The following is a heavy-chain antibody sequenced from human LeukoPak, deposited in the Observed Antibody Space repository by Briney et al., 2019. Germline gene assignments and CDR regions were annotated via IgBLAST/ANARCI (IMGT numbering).Heavy chain of an antibody. V-gene: IGHV4-34*01. Sequence: SETLSLTCAVYGGSFSGYYWSWIRQPPGKGLGWIGEINHSGSTNYNPSLKSRVTISVDTSKNQFSLKLSSVTAADTAVYYCARGVGSSMVDYWGQGTLVTVSS. D-gene: IGHD6-13*01. CDR1: GGSFSGYY. J-gene: IGHJ4*02. CDR3: ARGVGSSMVDY. CDR2: INHSGST.